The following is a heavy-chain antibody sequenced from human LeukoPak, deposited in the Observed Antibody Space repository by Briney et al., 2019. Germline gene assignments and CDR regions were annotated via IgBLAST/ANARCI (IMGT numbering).Heavy chain of an antibody. D-gene: IGHD3-3*01. J-gene: IGHJ6*02. CDR1: GFTFSSYS. CDR2: ISSSSSYI. Sequence: GGSLRLSCAASGFTFSSYSMNWVRQAPGKGLEWVSSISSSSSYIYYADSVKGRFTISRDNAKNSLYLQMNSLRAEDTAVYYCARDSEWGGYYYYGMDVWGQGTTVTVSS. V-gene: IGHV3-21*01. CDR3: ARDSEWGGYYYYGMDV.